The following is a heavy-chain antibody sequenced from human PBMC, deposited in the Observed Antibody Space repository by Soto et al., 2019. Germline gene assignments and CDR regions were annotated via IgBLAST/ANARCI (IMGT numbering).Heavy chain of an antibody. CDR3: ARVGGGASMGNYFDY. CDR2: INPSGGST. CDR1: GYTFTSYY. Sequence: ASVKVSCKASGYTFTSYYMHWVRQAPGQGLEWMGIINPSGGSTSYAQKFQGRVTMTRDTSTSTVYMELSSLRSEDTAVYYCARVGGGASMGNYFDYWGQGTLVTVSS. V-gene: IGHV1-46*03. J-gene: IGHJ4*02. D-gene: IGHD3-16*01.